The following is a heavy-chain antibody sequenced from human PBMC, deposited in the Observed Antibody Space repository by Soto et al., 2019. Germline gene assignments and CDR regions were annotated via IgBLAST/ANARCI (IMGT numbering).Heavy chain of an antibody. J-gene: IGHJ4*02. CDR1: GGSFSDYY. D-gene: IGHD3-9*01. V-gene: IGHV4-34*01. CDR3: ARGTAFDYDNGESFDS. Sequence: SETLSLTCAVYGGSFSDYYWTWIRQPPGKGLEWIGEINHSGSTNYNPSLKSRVTISVDTSKNQFSLKMTSVTAADTAVYYCARGTAFDYDNGESFDSWGQGTLVTVSS. CDR2: INHSGST.